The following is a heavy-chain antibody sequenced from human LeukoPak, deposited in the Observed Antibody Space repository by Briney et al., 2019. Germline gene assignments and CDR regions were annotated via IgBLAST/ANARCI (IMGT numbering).Heavy chain of an antibody. CDR2: INAGNGNT. CDR1: GYTFTSYA. D-gene: IGHD3-3*02. V-gene: IGHV1-3*01. CDR3: ARELLADSFYGMDV. J-gene: IGHJ6*02. Sequence: ASVKVSCKASGYTFTSYAMHWVRQAPGQRLEWMGWINAGNGNTKYSQKFQGGVTITRDTSASTAYMELSSLGSEDTAVYYCARELLADSFYGMDVWGQGTTVTVSS.